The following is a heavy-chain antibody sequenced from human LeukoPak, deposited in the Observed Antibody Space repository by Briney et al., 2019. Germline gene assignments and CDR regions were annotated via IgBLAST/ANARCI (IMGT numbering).Heavy chain of an antibody. V-gene: IGHV4-39*07. J-gene: IGHJ4*02. D-gene: IGHD2-2*02. CDR2: IYYSGST. CDR1: GGSISSSSYY. Sequence: SETLSLTCTVSGGSISSSSYYWGWIRQPPGKGLEWIGSIYYSGSTNYNPSLKSRVTMSVDTSKNQFSLKLSSVTAADTAVYYCARGTYCSSTSCYTFDYWGQGTLVTVSS. CDR3: ARGTYCSSTSCYTFDY.